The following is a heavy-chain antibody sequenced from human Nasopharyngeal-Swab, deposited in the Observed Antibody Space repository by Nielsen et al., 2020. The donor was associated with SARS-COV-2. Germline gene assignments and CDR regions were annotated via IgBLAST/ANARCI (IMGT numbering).Heavy chain of an antibody. CDR2: INAGNGNT. V-gene: IGHV1-3*01. CDR1: GYTFTSYA. D-gene: IGHD3-9*01. CDR3: ARVHYDILTGYSTGWFDP. Sequence: ASVKVSCKASGYTFTSYAMHWVRQAPGQGLEWMGWINAGNGNTKYSQKFQGRVTITRDTSASTAYMELSSLRSEDTAVYYCARVHYDILTGYSTGWFDPWGQGTLVTVSS. J-gene: IGHJ5*02.